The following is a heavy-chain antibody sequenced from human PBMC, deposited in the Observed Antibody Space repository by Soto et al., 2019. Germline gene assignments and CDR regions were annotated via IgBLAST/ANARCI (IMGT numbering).Heavy chain of an antibody. V-gene: IGHV3-23*01. D-gene: IGHD1-26*01. Sequence: GGSLRLSCEGSGFTFSTYAMSWVRQAPGKGLEWVSAISGSGGSTYYTDSVKGRFTISRDNSKNTLYLQMNTLRAEDTALYYCALRKTGSHFDSWGQGSLVTVSS. CDR2: ISGSGGST. CDR3: ALRKTGSHFDS. CDR1: GFTFSTYA. J-gene: IGHJ4*02.